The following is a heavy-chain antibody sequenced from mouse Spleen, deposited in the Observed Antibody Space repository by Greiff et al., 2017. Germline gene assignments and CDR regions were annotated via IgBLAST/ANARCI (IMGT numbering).Heavy chain of an antibody. J-gene: IGHJ1*01. D-gene: IGHD1-2*01. V-gene: IGHV1-5*01. CDR1: GYTFTSYW. Sequence: EVQLQQSGTVLARPGASVKMSCKTSGYTFTSYWMHWVKQRPGQGLEWIGAIYPGNSDTSYNQKFKGKAKLTAVTSASTAYMELSSLTNEDSAVYYCTQPTITTRWYFDVWGAGTTVTVSS. CDR3: TQPTITTRWYFDV. CDR2: IYPGNSDT.